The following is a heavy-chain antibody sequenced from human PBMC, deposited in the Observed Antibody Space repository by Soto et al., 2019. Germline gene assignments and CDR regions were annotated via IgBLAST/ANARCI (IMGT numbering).Heavy chain of an antibody. V-gene: IGHV3-48*02. Sequence: EVQLVESGGGLVQPGGSLRLSCAASGFTFSSYSMNWVRQAPGKGLEWVSYISSSSSTIYYADSVKGRFTISRDNAKNSLYLQMNSLRDEDTAVYYCARVNYYDSSGYIYGMDVWGQGTTVTVSS. CDR1: GFTFSSYS. CDR2: ISSSSSTI. D-gene: IGHD3-22*01. J-gene: IGHJ6*02. CDR3: ARVNYYDSSGYIYGMDV.